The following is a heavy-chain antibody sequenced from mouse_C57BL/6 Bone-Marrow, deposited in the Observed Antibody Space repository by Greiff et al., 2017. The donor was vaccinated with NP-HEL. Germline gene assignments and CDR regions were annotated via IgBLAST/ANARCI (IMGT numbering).Heavy chain of an antibody. Sequence: VQLQQSGPELVKPGASVKIPCKASGYTFTDYNMDWVKQSHGKSLEWIGDINPNNGGTIYNQKFKGKATLTVDKSSSTAYMELRSLTSEDTAGYYCARSRGRDSSGPLDYWGQGTTLTVSS. CDR3: ARSRGRDSSGPLDY. J-gene: IGHJ2*01. V-gene: IGHV1-18*01. CDR2: INPNNGGT. D-gene: IGHD3-2*02. CDR1: GYTFTDYN.